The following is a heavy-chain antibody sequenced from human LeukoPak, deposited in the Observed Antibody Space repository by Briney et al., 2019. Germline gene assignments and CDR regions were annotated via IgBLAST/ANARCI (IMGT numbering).Heavy chain of an antibody. CDR2: IKQDGSEK. J-gene: IGHJ4*02. CDR1: GFTFSKHW. CDR3: ARAWGDGNYFDY. V-gene: IGHV3-7*01. D-gene: IGHD7-27*01. Sequence: GSLRLSCAASGFTFSKHWMSWVRQAPGKGLEWVANIKQDGSEKYYVDSVKGRFTISRDNAKNSLYLQMNSLRAEDTAVYYCARAWGDGNYFDYWGQGTLVTVSS.